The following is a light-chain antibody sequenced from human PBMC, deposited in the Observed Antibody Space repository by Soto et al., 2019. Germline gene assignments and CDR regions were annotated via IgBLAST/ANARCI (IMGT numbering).Light chain of an antibody. V-gene: IGLV2-8*01. CDR3: ASYAGTRLFV. J-gene: IGLJ1*01. CDR2: EVT. Sequence: QSVLTQPPSASGSPGQSLTTSCTGTSSDVGFYNFVSWYQQRPGKAPKLVICEVTKRPSGVPDRFSGSKSGSTASLTVSGLQADDEADYYCASYAGTRLFVFGSGTKVTVL. CDR1: SSDVGFYNF.